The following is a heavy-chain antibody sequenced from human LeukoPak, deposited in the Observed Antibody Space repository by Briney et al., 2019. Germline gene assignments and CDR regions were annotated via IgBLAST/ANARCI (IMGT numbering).Heavy chain of an antibody. CDR1: GGSISSGDYY. Sequence: PSETLSLTCAVSGGSISSGDYYWSWIRQPPGKGLEWIGYIYYSGSTYYNPSLKSRVTISVDTSKNQFSLKLSSVTAADTAVYYCARVIRGTTWFGETCFDYWGQGTLVTVSS. CDR3: ARVIRGTTWFGETCFDY. V-gene: IGHV4-30-4*01. D-gene: IGHD3-10*01. CDR2: IYYSGST. J-gene: IGHJ4*02.